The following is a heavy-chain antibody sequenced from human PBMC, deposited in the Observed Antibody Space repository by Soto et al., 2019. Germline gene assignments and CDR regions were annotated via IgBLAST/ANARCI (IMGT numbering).Heavy chain of an antibody. V-gene: IGHV4-31*01. CDR3: ARGRPTYYYGSGSYRPSGMDV. CDR1: GGSISSGGYY. CDR2: IYYSGST. Sequence: QVQLQESGPGLVKPSQTLSLTCTVSGGSISSGGYYWSWIRQHPGKGLEWIGYIYYSGSTYYNPSLKSQVTISVDTSKNQFSLKLSSVTAADTAVYYCARGRPTYYYGSGSYRPSGMDVWGQGTTVTVSS. J-gene: IGHJ6*02. D-gene: IGHD3-10*01.